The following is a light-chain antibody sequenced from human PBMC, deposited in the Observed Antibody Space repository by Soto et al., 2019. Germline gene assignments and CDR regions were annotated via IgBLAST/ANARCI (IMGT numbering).Light chain of an antibody. CDR3: QYYGSSPWT. V-gene: IGKV3-20*01. Sequence: EIVLTQSPGTLSLSPGERATLSCRASQSVNPYYLARYQQKPGQAPRLLIYSASSRATGIPDRFSGSGSVTDFTLTISRLEPEDFVVYYCQYYGSSPWTFGQGTKVEIK. CDR1: QSVNPYY. CDR2: SAS. J-gene: IGKJ1*01.